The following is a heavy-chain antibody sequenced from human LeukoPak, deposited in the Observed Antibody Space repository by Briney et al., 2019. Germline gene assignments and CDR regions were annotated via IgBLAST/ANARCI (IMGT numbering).Heavy chain of an antibody. CDR3: ARGAPSRGYYDYYYMDV. CDR1: GGSISSYY. V-gene: IGHV4-4*07. CDR2: IYTSGST. Sequence: SETLSLTCTVSGGSISSYYWSWIRQPAGKGLEWIGRIYTSGSTNYNPSLKSRVTMSVDTSKNQFSLKLSSVTAADTAVYYCARGAPSRGYYDYYYMDVWGKGTTVTVSS. J-gene: IGHJ6*03.